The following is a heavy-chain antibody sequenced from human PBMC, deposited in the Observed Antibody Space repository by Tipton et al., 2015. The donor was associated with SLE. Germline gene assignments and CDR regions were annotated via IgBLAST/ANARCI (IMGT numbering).Heavy chain of an antibody. D-gene: IGHD3-10*01. J-gene: IGHJ4*02. V-gene: IGHV3-48*01. CDR3: ARDCLLLLGEPYFDY. CDR1: GFTFSSYS. CDR2: ISSSSSTI. Sequence: SLRLSCAASGFTFSSYSMNWVRQAPGKGLEWVSYISSSSSTIYYADSVKGRFTISRDNAKNSLYLQMNSLRAEDTAVYYCARDCLLLLGEPYFDYWGQGTLVTVSS.